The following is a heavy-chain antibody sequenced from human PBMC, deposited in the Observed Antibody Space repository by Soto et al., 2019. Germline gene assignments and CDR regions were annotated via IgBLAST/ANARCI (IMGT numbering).Heavy chain of an antibody. J-gene: IGHJ3*02. CDR2: IWYDGSNK. V-gene: IGHV3-33*01. CDR3: ARDSVKNYGDYTDAFDI. Sequence: GGSLRLSCAASGFTFSSYGKHWVRQAPGKGLEWVAVIWYDGSNKYYADSVKGRFTISRDNSKNTLYLQMNSLRAEDTAVYYCARDSVKNYGDYTDAFDIWGQGTMVTVSS. CDR1: GFTFSSYG. D-gene: IGHD4-17*01.